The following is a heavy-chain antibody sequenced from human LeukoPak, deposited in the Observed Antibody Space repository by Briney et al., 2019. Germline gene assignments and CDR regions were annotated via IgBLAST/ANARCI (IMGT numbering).Heavy chain of an antibody. Sequence: GGSLRLSCAASGFTFNSYAMSWVRQAPGKGLEWVSAISGSGGSTYYADSVKGRFTISRDNSKNTLYLQMNSLRAEDTAVYYCAKDRFLYSSSFHYMDVWGKGTTVTISS. V-gene: IGHV3-23*01. CDR2: ISGSGGST. J-gene: IGHJ6*03. CDR3: AKDRFLYSSSFHYMDV. D-gene: IGHD6-13*01. CDR1: GFTFNSYA.